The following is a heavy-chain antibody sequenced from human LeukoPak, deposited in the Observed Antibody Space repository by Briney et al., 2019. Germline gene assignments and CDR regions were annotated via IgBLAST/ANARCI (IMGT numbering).Heavy chain of an antibody. D-gene: IGHD1-26*01. CDR3: ARERMGATGGWFDP. CDR1: GGSISSGDYY. J-gene: IGHJ5*02. Sequence: PSETLSLTCTVSGGSISSGDYYWSWIRQPPGKGLEWIGYIYYSGSTYYNPSLKSRVTISVDTSKNQFSLKLSSVTAADTAVYYCARERMGATGGWFDPWGQGTLVTVSS. CDR2: IYYSGST. V-gene: IGHV4-30-4*01.